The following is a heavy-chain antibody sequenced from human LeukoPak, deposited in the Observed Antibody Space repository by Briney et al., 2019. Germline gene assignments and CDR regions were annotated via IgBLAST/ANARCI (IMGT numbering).Heavy chain of an antibody. J-gene: IGHJ6*03. V-gene: IGHV1-69*05. CDR1: GGTFSSYA. Sequence: SVKVSCKASGGTFSSYAISWVRQAPGQGLEWMGGIIPIFGTANYAQKFQGRATITTDESTSTAYMELSSLRSEDTTVYYCARVGSSSSGYYYYTDVWGKGTTVTVSS. CDR3: ARVGSSSSGYYYYTDV. CDR2: IIPIFGTA. D-gene: IGHD6-6*01.